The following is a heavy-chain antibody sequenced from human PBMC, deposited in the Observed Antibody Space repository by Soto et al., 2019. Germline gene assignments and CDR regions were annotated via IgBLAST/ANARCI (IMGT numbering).Heavy chain of an antibody. CDR1: GYSFTSYW. CDR3: ARGLGPRDYYDSSGYYYWGAFDI. V-gene: IGHV5-51*01. Sequence: GESLKTPCKGPGYSFTSYWIGWVRQMPGKGLEWMGIIYPGDSDTSYSPSFQGQVTISAGKSISTAYLQWSSLKASDTAMYYCARGLGPRDYYDSSGYYYWGAFDIWGQETMVTVSS. J-gene: IGHJ3*02. D-gene: IGHD3-22*01. CDR2: IYPGDSDT.